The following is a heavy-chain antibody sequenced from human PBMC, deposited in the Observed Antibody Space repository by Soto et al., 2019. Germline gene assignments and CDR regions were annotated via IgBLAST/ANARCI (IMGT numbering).Heavy chain of an antibody. J-gene: IGHJ1*01. CDR1: GFTFSSYG. V-gene: IGHV3-23*01. Sequence: EVQLLESGGGLVQPGGSLRLSCAASGFTFSSYGMSWVRQAPGKGLAWVSAVSGNGGTTYYADPVKGRFTISRDNSKNTLYLKMNSLRAEDTAIYYCAKDSYYFDSSGYHHGTGQHWGQGTLVTVSA. CDR3: AKDSYYFDSSGYHHGTGQH. D-gene: IGHD3-22*01. CDR2: VSGNGGTT.